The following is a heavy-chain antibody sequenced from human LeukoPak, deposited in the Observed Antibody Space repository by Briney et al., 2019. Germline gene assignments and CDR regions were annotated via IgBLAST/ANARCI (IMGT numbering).Heavy chain of an antibody. J-gene: IGHJ4*02. V-gene: IGHV4-34*01. D-gene: IGHD3-22*01. CDR1: GGSFSDYY. Sequence: SETLSLTCAVYGGSFSDYYWSWIRQPPGKGLEWIGEINHSGSTNYNPSLKSRVTISVDTSKNQFSLKLSSVTAADTAVYYCARGLQSYDSSGYYLYYFDYWGQGTLVTVSS. CDR3: ARGLQSYDSSGYYLYYFDY. CDR2: INHSGST.